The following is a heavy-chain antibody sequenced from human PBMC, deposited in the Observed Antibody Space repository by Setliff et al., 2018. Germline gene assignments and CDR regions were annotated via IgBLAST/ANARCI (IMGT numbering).Heavy chain of an antibody. CDR2: INAGNGNT. V-gene: IGHV1-3*01. J-gene: IGHJ4*02. Sequence: GASVKVSCKASGYTFTSYAMHWVRQAPGQGLEWMGWINAGNGNTKYSQKFQGRVTITRDTSASTAYMELSSLKIEDTAVYYCMTPALVNGWRGHWGLGTQVTVSS. D-gene: IGHD5-18*01. CDR1: GYTFTSYA. CDR3: MTPALVNGWRGH.